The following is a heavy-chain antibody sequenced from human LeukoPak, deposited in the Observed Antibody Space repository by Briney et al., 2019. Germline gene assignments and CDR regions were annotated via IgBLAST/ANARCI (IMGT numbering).Heavy chain of an antibody. CDR3: AKETDSYNEYFHH. D-gene: IGHD1-1*01. Sequence: SETLSLTCTVSGGSISSYYWSWIRQPAGKGLEWIGRIYTSGSTNYNPSLKSRVTMSVDTSKNQFSLKLSSVTAADTAVYYCAKETDSYNEYFHHWGQGTLVTVSS. J-gene: IGHJ1*01. CDR1: GGSISSYY. CDR2: IYTSGST. V-gene: IGHV4-4*07.